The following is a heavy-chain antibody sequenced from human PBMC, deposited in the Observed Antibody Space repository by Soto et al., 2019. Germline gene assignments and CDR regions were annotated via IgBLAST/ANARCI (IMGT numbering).Heavy chain of an antibody. CDR3: ARDNLYGSGSYPFDP. Sequence: QVQLVQSGAEVKKPGASVKVSCKASGYTFTSYGISWVRQAPGQGLEWMGWISAYNGNTNYAQKLQGRVTMTTDKSTCTAYMELRSLRSDDKAVYYCARDNLYGSGSYPFDPWGQGTLVTVSS. V-gene: IGHV1-18*01. CDR2: ISAYNGNT. J-gene: IGHJ5*02. CDR1: GYTFTSYG. D-gene: IGHD3-10*01.